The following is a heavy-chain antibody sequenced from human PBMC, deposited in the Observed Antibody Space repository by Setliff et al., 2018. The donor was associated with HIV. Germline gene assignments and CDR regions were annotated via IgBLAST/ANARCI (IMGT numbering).Heavy chain of an antibody. CDR2: IKSKTDGGTP. D-gene: IGHD1-26*01. J-gene: IGHJ4*02. Sequence: GGSLRLSCAASGFSFATAWMTWVRQGPGKGLEWVGRIKSKTDGGTPDYAAHVKGRFTISRDDSKNTLYLHMNSLKIEDTAIYYCARAAPRAGAAPLAYDYWGQGTLVTVSS. V-gene: IGHV3-15*01. CDR1: GFSFATAW. CDR3: ARAAPRAGAAPLAYDY.